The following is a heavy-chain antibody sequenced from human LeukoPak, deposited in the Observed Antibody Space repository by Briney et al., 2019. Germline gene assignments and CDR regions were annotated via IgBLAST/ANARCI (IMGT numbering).Heavy chain of an antibody. J-gene: IGHJ4*02. CDR1: GFTFNTYS. CDR3: ARGSLYYDFWSGPDY. CDR2: ISSSSSYI. V-gene: IGHV3-21*01. Sequence: GGSLRLSCAASGFTFNTYSMNWVRQAPGEGLEWVSSISSSSSYIYYADSVRGRFTISRDNAKNSLYLQMNSLRAEDTAVYYCARGSLYYDFWSGPDYWGQRTLVTVPS. D-gene: IGHD3-3*01.